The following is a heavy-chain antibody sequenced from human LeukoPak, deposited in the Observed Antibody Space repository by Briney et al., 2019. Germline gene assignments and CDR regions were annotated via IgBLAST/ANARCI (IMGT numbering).Heavy chain of an antibody. J-gene: IGHJ4*02. Sequence: PSETLSLTCTVSGGPMSNYYWTWMRQPPGKGLEWVGYIYYSGSTNYNPSLKSRVTISVDTSKNQFSLKLSSVTAADTAVYYCARLRDYGSGTYYNDYWGQGTLVTVSS. V-gene: IGHV4-59*08. CDR1: GGPMSNYY. CDR3: ARLRDYGSGTYYNDY. D-gene: IGHD3-10*01. CDR2: IYYSGST.